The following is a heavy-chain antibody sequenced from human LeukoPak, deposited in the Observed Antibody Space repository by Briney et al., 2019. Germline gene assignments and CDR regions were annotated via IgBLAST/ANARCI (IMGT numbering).Heavy chain of an antibody. V-gene: IGHV4-34*01. D-gene: IGHD6-13*01. J-gene: IGHJ5*02. Sequence: SETLSLTCAVYGGSFSGYYWSWIRQPPGKGLEWIGEINHSGSTNYNPSLKSRVTISVDTSKNQFSLKLSSVTAADTAVYYCARGNLEWAAGTRWFDPWGQGTLVTVSS. CDR1: GGSFSGYY. CDR3: ARGNLEWAAGTRWFDP. CDR2: INHSGST.